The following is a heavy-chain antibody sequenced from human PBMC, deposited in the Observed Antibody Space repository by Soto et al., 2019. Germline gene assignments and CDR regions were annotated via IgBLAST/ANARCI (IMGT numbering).Heavy chain of an antibody. CDR2: ISTYDDKT. V-gene: IGHV1-18*01. J-gene: IGHJ5*02. D-gene: IGHD2-15*01. Sequence: QVQLVQSGAEVKTPGASVKVSCRASGYSFRTHGISWVRQAPGQGLEWMGWISTYDDKTNFPQKFQGRITMNTDTYTSTAYMELRSLRSDDTAVYFCARDLGYCNRSGCFRPWFDPWGQGTLVTVSS. CDR1: GYSFRTHG. CDR3: ARDLGYCNRSGCFRPWFDP.